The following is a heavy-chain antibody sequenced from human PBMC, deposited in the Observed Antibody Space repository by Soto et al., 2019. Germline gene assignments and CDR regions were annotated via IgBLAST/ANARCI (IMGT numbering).Heavy chain of an antibody. D-gene: IGHD3-16*02. Sequence: QLQLQESGPGLVKPSETLSLTCTVSGGSISSSSYYWGWIRQPPGKGLEWIGSIYYSGSTYYNPSLKSRVTISVDTSKNQLSLKLSSVTAADTAVYYCARHNYDYIWGSYRYTIGVHWFDPWGQGTLVTVSS. CDR2: IYYSGST. CDR1: GGSISSSSYY. CDR3: ARHNYDYIWGSYRYTIGVHWFDP. J-gene: IGHJ5*02. V-gene: IGHV4-39*01.